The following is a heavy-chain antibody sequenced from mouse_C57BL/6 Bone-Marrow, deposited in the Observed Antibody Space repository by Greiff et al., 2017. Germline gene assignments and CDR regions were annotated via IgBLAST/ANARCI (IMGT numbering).Heavy chain of an antibody. CDR3: ARGGCGHYYAMDD. J-gene: IGHJ4*01. CDR1: GYTFTSYW. CDR2: IDPSDSYT. V-gene: IGHV1-59*01. Sequence: QVQLQQPGAELVRPGTSVKLSCKASGYTFTSYWMHWVKQRPGQGLEWIGVIDPSDSYTNYNQKFKGKATLTVDTSSSTAYMQLSSMTSEDSAVYYCARGGCGHYYAMDDWGQGTSVTVSS.